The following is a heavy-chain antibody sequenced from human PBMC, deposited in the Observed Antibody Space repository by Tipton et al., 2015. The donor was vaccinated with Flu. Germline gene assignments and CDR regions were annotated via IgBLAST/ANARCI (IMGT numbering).Heavy chain of an antibody. V-gene: IGHV4-39*01. CDR2: IYYSGST. CDR1: GGSISSSSYY. Sequence: TLSLTCTVSGGSISSSSYYWGWIRQPPGKGLEWIGSIYYSGSTYYNPSLKSRVTISVDTSKNQFSLKLSSATAADTAVYYCARTGDPPYYYGMDVWGQGTTVTVSS. J-gene: IGHJ6*02. CDR3: ARTGDPPYYYGMDV. D-gene: IGHD2-21*01.